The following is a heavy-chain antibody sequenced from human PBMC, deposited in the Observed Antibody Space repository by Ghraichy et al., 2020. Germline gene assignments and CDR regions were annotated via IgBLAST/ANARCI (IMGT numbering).Heavy chain of an antibody. CDR2: ISYDGSNK. CDR3: AKDQWELPKPVAQPVDY. D-gene: IGHD1-26*01. V-gene: IGHV3-30*18. CDR1: GFTFSSYG. J-gene: IGHJ4*02. Sequence: GGSLRLSCAASGFTFSSYGMHWVRQAPGKGLEWVAVISYDGSNKYYADSVKGRFTISRDNSKNTLYLQMNSLRAEDTAVYYCAKDQWELPKPVAQPVDYWGQGTLVTVSS.